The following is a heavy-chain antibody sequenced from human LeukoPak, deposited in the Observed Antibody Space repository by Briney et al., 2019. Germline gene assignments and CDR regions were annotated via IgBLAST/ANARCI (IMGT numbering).Heavy chain of an antibody. CDR1: GGPITTYY. Sequence: SETLSLTCTVSGGPITTYYWSWIRQPPGKGLEWIGYISSIGGTNYNPSLKSRITISLDTSKNQFSLTVASVTTADTAVYYCARDLRYCSSTSCYPYYGMDVWGQGTTVTVSS. D-gene: IGHD2-2*01. CDR2: ISSIGGT. J-gene: IGHJ6*02. V-gene: IGHV4-59*01. CDR3: ARDLRYCSSTSCYPYYGMDV.